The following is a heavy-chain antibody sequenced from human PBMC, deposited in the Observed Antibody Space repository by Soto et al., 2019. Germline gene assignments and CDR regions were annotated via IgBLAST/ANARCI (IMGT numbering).Heavy chain of an antibody. Sequence: QVQLVESGGGVVQPGGSLRLSCATSGFAFSSYGMHWVRQAPGKGLEWVAVVRFDAINKYYADSVKGRFTISRDNSKSMVYLQMNSLRPDDTGVYYCAKLPNCGGDGYFDYWGQGTLVTVSS. J-gene: IGHJ4*02. CDR3: AKLPNCGGDGYFDY. CDR2: VRFDAINK. CDR1: GFAFSSYG. V-gene: IGHV3-30*02. D-gene: IGHD2-21*02.